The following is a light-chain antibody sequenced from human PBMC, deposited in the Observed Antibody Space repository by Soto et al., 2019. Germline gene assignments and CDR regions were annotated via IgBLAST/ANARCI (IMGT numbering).Light chain of an antibody. CDR3: QTWGTGLLV. J-gene: IGLJ3*02. V-gene: IGLV4-69*01. CDR2: LNSDGSH. CDR1: SGHNSYA. Sequence: QSVLTQSPSASASLGASVKLTCTLSSGHNSYAIAWHQQQPEKGPRYLMKLNSDGSHSKGDGIPDRFSGSSSGAERYLTISSLQSEDEADYYCQTWGTGLLVFGGGTKLTVL.